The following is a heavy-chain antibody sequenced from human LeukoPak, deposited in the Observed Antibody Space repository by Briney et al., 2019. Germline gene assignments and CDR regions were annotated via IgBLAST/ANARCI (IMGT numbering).Heavy chain of an antibody. CDR3: ARDTYYYDSSGYPVGYFDY. J-gene: IGHJ4*02. V-gene: IGHV4-59*01. D-gene: IGHD3-22*01. CDR2: IYYSGST. CDR1: GGSISSYY. Sequence: KPSETLSLTCTDSGGSISSYYWSWIRQPPGKGLEWIGYIYYSGSTNYNPSLKSRVTISVDTSKNQFSLRLSSVTAADTAVYYCARDTYYYDSSGYPVGYFDYWGQGTLVTVSS.